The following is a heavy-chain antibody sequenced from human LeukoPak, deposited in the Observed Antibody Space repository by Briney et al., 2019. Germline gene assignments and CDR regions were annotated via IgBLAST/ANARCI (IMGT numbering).Heavy chain of an antibody. CDR2: ISYDGSNK. D-gene: IGHD6-19*01. J-gene: IGHJ4*02. CDR1: GFTFSSYA. CDR3: ARDNQQWLVRGTPSTFDY. Sequence: GGPLRLSCAASGFTFSSYAMHRVRQAPGKGLEWVAVISYDGSNKYYADSVKGRFTISRDNSKNTLYLQMNSLRAEDTAVYYCARDNQQWLVRGTPSTFDYWGQGTLVTVSS. V-gene: IGHV3-30-3*01.